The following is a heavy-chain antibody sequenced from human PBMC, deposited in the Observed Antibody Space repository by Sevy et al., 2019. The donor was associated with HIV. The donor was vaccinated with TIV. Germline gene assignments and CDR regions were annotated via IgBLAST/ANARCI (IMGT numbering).Heavy chain of an antibody. D-gene: IGHD2-8*01. J-gene: IGHJ4*02. CDR3: ASVAVSYCTNDCYHRFDY. V-gene: IGHV3-30-3*01. CDR1: GFSFSHYA. CDR2: ISYDGTYK. Sequence: GGSLRLYCAVSGFSFSHYAFHWVRQAPGKGLEWVSLISYDGTYKYYADSVKGRFTISRDNSKNTLYLQMNSLRGNDTAVYYCASVAVSYCTNDCYHRFDYWGPGALVTVSS.